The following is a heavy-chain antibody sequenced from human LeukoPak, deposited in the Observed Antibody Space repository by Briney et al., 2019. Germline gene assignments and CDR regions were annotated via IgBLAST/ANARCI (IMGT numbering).Heavy chain of an antibody. Sequence: GGSLRLSCAASGIPFSNYTLTWVRQAPGKGLVWVSSISGSSRYIHYSDSVRGRFSITRDNAKNSVYLQMDSLTADDTAVYYCARVNSALVVSSEGSWAGSLGFDHWGQGILVIVSS. CDR3: ARVNSALVVSSEGSWAGSLGFDH. V-gene: IGHV3-21*06. CDR1: GIPFSNYT. D-gene: IGHD3-22*01. CDR2: ISGSSRYI. J-gene: IGHJ4*02.